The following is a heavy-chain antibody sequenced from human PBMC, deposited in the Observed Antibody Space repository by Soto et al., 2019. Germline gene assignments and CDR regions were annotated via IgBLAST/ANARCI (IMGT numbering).Heavy chain of an antibody. Sequence: PGGSLRLSCVASAFAFNTYAIHWVRQAPGQGLEWVAVIRYDGRNKYYAESVKGRFTISRDNSENTVSLQMNSLRPDDTAIYHCARGGLQSFYFPPDFWGRGTLVTVSS. V-gene: IGHV3-33*01. D-gene: IGHD4-4*01. J-gene: IGHJ4*02. CDR3: ARGGLQSFYFPPDF. CDR1: AFAFNTYA. CDR2: IRYDGRNK.